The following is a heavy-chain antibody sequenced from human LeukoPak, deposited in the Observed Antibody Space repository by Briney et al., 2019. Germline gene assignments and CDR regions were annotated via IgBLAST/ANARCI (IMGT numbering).Heavy chain of an antibody. V-gene: IGHV3-23*01. CDR2: ISGSGSST. J-gene: IGHJ4*02. CDR1: GFTFSSYA. CDR3: AKDGTGCGGDCYSDY. D-gene: IGHD2-21*02. Sequence: PGGSLRLSCAASGFTFSSYAMSWVRQAPGKGLEWVLVISGSGSSTYYADSVKGRFTISRDNSKNTLYLQMNSLRAEDTALYYCAKDGTGCGGDCYSDYWGQGTLVTVSS.